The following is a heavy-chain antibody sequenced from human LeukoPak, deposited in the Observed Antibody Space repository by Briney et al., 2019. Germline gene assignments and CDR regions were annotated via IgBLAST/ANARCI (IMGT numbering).Heavy chain of an antibody. CDR1: GYTFTSYG. J-gene: IGHJ3*02. Sequence: ASVKVSCKSSGYTFTSYGINWVRQATGQGLEWMGWMNPNSGNTGYAQKFQGRVTITRNTSISTAYMELSSLRSEDTAVYYCARGLRSSWFPPLAFDIWGQGTMVTVSS. CDR2: MNPNSGNT. D-gene: IGHD6-13*01. V-gene: IGHV1-8*03. CDR3: ARGLRSSWFPPLAFDI.